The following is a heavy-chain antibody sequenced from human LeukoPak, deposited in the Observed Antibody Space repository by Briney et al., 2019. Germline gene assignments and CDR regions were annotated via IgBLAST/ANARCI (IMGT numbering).Heavy chain of an antibody. CDR3: AREGRSGSSWFLAN. Sequence: ASVKVSCKASGYTFTNYAVNWVRQAPGQGLEWMGWINTNTGNPTYAQGFTGRFVFSLDTSVSTAYLQINSLKAEDTAVYYCAREGRSGSSWFLANWGQGVLVTVSS. CDR1: GYTFTNYA. J-gene: IGHJ4*02. D-gene: IGHD6-13*01. V-gene: IGHV7-4-1*02. CDR2: INTNTGNP.